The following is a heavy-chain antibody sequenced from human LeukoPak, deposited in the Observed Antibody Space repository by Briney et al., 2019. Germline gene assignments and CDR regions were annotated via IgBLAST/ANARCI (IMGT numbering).Heavy chain of an antibody. D-gene: IGHD5-24*01. J-gene: IGHJ5*01. V-gene: IGHV3-23*01. CDR3: AKDPGSLGSSDGRWNWFDS. Sequence: GGSLRLSCAASGFTFSSYAMTWVRQAPGKGLEWVSVISGSGGTTSYADSVKGRFTISRDNSKNTLYLQMNSLRAEDTAVYYCAKDPGSLGSSDGRWNWFDSWGQGTLVTVSS. CDR1: GFTFSSYA. CDR2: ISGSGGTT.